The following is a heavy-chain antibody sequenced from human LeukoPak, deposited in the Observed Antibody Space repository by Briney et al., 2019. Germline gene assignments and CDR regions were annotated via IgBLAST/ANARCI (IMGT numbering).Heavy chain of an antibody. CDR1: GGSISSYY. CDR2: IYYSGST. J-gene: IGHJ4*02. CDR3: ARGRPYSGGYHLDY. Sequence: PSETLSLTCTVSGGSISSYYWSWIRQPPGKGLEWIGYIYYSGSTNYNPSLKSRVTISVDTSKNQFFLKLNSVTAADTAVYYCARGRPYSGGYHLDYWGQGTLVTVSA. D-gene: IGHD1-26*01. V-gene: IGHV4-59*08.